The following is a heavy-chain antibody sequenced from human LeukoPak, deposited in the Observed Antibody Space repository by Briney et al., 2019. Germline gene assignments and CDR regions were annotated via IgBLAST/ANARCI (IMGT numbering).Heavy chain of an antibody. D-gene: IGHD6-19*01. CDR2: ISGNGGST. J-gene: IGHJ4*02. V-gene: IGHV3-64*02. Sequence: PGGSLRLSCAAPGFSFNSYTIHWLRQAPEKGLEYVSAISGNGGSTYYADSVKGRFTISRDNSKNTLYLQMGSLRAEDMGVYYCARGVGYSTGWYYFDYWGQGTLVTVSS. CDR1: GFSFNSYT. CDR3: ARGVGYSTGWYYFDY.